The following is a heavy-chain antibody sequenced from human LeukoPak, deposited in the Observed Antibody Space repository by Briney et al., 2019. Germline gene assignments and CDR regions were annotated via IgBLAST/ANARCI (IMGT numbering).Heavy chain of an antibody. CDR2: ISGDGGTT. Sequence: GGSLRLSCAACGFTFDDYAMHWVRQDPGKGLEWVSLISGDGGTTYYADSVKGRFTISRDNSKSSLYLQMNSLRTEDIAFYYCAKDSRGYYPDYWGQGTLVTISS. V-gene: IGHV3-43*02. D-gene: IGHD3-22*01. J-gene: IGHJ4*02. CDR3: AKDSRGYYPDY. CDR1: GFTFDDYA.